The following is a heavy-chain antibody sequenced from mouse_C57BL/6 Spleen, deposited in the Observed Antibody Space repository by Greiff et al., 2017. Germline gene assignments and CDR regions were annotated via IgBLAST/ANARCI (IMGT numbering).Heavy chain of an antibody. Sequence: QVQLQQPGAELVMPGASVKLSCKASGYTFTSYWMHWVKQRPGQGLEWIGEIDPSDSYTNYNQKFKGKSTLTVDKSSSTAYMQLSSLTSEDSAVYYCARRWGFYYFDYWGQGTTLTVSS. J-gene: IGHJ2*01. CDR1: GYTFTSYW. D-gene: IGHD1-1*02. V-gene: IGHV1-69*01. CDR2: IDPSDSYT. CDR3: ARRWGFYYFDY.